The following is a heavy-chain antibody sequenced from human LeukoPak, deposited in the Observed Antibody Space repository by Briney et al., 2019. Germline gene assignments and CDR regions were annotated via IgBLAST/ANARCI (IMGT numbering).Heavy chain of an antibody. J-gene: IGHJ6*03. V-gene: IGHV4-59*01. D-gene: IGHD3-10*01. CDR3: ARNYYGSGSYIYYYYYYYMDV. CDR2: IYYSGST. Sequence: PSETLSLTCTVSGGSISSYYWSWIRQPPGKGLEWIGYIYYSGSTNYNPSLKSRVTISVDTSKNQFSLKLRSVTAADAAVYYCARNYYGSGSYIYYYYYYYMDVWGKGTTVTISS. CDR1: GGSISSYY.